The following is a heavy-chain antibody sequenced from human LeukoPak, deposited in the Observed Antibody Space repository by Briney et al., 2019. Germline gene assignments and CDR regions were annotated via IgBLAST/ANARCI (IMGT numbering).Heavy chain of an antibody. V-gene: IGHV4-59*08. CDR1: GGSISSHY. J-gene: IGHJ4*02. D-gene: IGHD6-6*01. CDR3: ARHVRYSSSSYFDY. Sequence: PSETLSLTCTVSGGSISSHYWSWIRQPPGKGLEWIGYIYYSGSTNYNPSLKSRVTISVDTSKNQFSLKLSSVTAADTAVYYCARHVRYSSSSYFDYWGQGTLVTVSS. CDR2: IYYSGST.